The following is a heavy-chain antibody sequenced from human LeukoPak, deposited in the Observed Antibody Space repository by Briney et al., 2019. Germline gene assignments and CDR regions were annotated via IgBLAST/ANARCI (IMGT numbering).Heavy chain of an antibody. D-gene: IGHD1-26*01. J-gene: IGHJ4*02. CDR2: ISGSGGST. V-gene: IGHV3-23*01. CDR3: AKDLVGATTGFDY. Sequence: GGSLRLSCAASGFTFSSYAMSWVRQAPGRGLEWVSAISGSGGSTYYADSVKGRFTISRDNSKNTLYLQMNSLRAEDTAVYYCAKDLVGATTGFDYWGQGTLVTVSS. CDR1: GFTFSSYA.